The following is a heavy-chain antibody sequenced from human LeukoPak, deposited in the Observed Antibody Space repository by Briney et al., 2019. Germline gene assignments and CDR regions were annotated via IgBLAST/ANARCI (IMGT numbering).Heavy chain of an antibody. D-gene: IGHD3/OR15-3a*01. J-gene: IGHJ3*02. Sequence: PSETLSLTCTVSGGSISSGSYYWSWIRQPAGKGLEWIGRIYTSGSTNYNPSLKSRVTISVDTSKNQFSLKLSSVTAADTAVYYCARARTDSDAFGIWGQGTMVTVSS. V-gene: IGHV4-61*02. CDR3: ARARTDSDAFGI. CDR2: IYTSGST. CDR1: GGSISSGSYY.